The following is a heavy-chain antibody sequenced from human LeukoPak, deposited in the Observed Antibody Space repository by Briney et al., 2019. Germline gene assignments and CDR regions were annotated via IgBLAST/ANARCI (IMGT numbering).Heavy chain of an antibody. CDR2: IKSKTDGGTT. CDR3: ARESGSVTSEVDFDY. D-gene: IGHD4-17*01. Sequence: GGSLRLSCAASGFTFSNAWMNWVRQAPGKGLEWVGRIKSKTDGGTTDYAAPVKGRFTISRDNAKNSLYLQMNSLRAEDTAVYYCARESGSVTSEVDFDYWGQGTLVTVSS. V-gene: IGHV3-15*01. CDR1: GFTFSNAW. J-gene: IGHJ4*02.